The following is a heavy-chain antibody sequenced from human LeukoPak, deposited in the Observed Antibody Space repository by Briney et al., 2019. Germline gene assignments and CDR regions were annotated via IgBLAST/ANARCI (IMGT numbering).Heavy chain of an antibody. J-gene: IGHJ5*02. CDR1: GFTFSSYA. Sequence: GGSLRLSCAASGFTFSSYAMSWVRQAPGKGLEGVSYISSSSSTIYYADSVKGRFTISRDNAKNSLYLQMNSLRDEDTAVYYCARGPTSTGEQQLVPFDPWGQGTLVTVSS. CDR2: ISSSSSTI. V-gene: IGHV3-48*02. CDR3: ARGPTSTGEQQLVPFDP. D-gene: IGHD6-13*01.